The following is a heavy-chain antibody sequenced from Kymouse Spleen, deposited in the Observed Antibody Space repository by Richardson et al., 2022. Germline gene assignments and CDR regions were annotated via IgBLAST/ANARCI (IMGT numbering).Heavy chain of an antibody. CDR3: ARSISTVMDYYYGMDV. Sequence: EVQLVESGGGLVQPGGSLRLSCAASGFTFSSYWMSWVRQAPGKGLEWVANIKQDGSEKYYVDSVKGRFTISRDNAKNSLYLQMNSLRAEDTAVYYCARSISTVMDYYYGMDVWGQGTTVTVSS. CDR1: GFTFSSYW. D-gene: IGHD4-11,IGHD4-11*01. J-gene: IGHJ6*02. V-gene: IGHV3-7*01. CDR2: IKQDGSEK.